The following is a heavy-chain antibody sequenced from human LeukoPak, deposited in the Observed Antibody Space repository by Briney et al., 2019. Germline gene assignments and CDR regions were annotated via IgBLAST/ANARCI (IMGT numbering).Heavy chain of an antibody. CDR2: INPKSGGT. Sequence: ASVKVSCKASGYTFDDENIHWVRQAPGQGLEWMGLINPKSGGTNYAQRFQGRVTMTRDTSISTAYMELGRLRSDDTAVYYCARRVQKLVGTNWFDPWGQGTLVTVSS. V-gene: IGHV1-2*02. J-gene: IGHJ5*02. CDR1: GYTFDDEN. CDR3: ARRVQKLVGTNWFDP. D-gene: IGHD6-13*01.